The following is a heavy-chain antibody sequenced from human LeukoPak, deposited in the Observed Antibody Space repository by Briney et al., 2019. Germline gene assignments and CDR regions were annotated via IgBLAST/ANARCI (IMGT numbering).Heavy chain of an antibody. CDR1: GYTFTGYY. J-gene: IGHJ4*02. V-gene: IGHV1-2*02. Sequence: ASVKVSCKASGYTFTGYYMHWVRQAPGQGLEWMGWINPNSGGTNYAQKFQGRVTMTRDTSISTAYMELSRLRSDDTAVYYCARAKAVVVTAILHYWGQGTLVTVSS. CDR2: INPNSGGT. CDR3: ARAKAVVVTAILHY. D-gene: IGHD2-21*02.